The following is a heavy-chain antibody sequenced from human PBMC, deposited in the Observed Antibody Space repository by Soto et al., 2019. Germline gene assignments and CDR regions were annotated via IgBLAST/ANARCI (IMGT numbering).Heavy chain of an antibody. D-gene: IGHD5-12*01. Sequence: QVQLQESGPGLVKPSETLSLTCSVSGGSVTSGSYYWSWIRQPPGKGLEWIGYLYSSGGTSYNPSLKSRVTISVDTSKNQFSLKLTSVTAADTAVYYCARDGDGYNNWGQGTLVTVSS. V-gene: IGHV4-61*01. CDR1: GGSVTSGSYY. CDR3: ARDGDGYNN. J-gene: IGHJ4*02. CDR2: LYSSGGT.